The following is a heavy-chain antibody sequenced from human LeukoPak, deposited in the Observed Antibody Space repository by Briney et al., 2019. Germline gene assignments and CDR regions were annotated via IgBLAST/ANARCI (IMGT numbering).Heavy chain of an antibody. CDR2: INQHGSEK. CDR3: ARDFQSAY. J-gene: IGHJ4*02. CDR1: GFTFSNYW. V-gene: IGHV3-7*01. Sequence: PGGSLRLSCAASGFTFSNYWMTWVRQAPGKGLEWVAYINQHGSEKNYVDSGKGRFTVSRDNAKNSLYLQMNSLRAEDTAVYYCARDFQSAYWGQGTLVTVSS.